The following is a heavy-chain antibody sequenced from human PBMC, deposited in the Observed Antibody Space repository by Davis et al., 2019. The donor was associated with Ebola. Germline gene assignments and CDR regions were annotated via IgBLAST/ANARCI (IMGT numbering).Heavy chain of an antibody. CDR2: ISSDSDYI. V-gene: IGHV3-21*04. Sequence: GGSLRLSCAASGFTFSTYSMSWVRQAPGKGLEWVSSISSDSDYIYYADSAKGRFTISRDNAKNSLYLQMNSLRAEDTAVYYCAREGVRYYPMGYWGQGTLVTVSS. J-gene: IGHJ4*02. D-gene: IGHD3-10*01. CDR3: AREGVRYYPMGY. CDR1: GFTFSTYS.